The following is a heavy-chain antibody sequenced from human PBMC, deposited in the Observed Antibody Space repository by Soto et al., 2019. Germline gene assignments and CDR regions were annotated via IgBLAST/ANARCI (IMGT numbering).Heavy chain of an antibody. CDR2: ISSNGGST. D-gene: IGHD5-12*01. J-gene: IGHJ3*02. CDR1: GFTFSSYA. V-gene: IGHV3-64*01. Sequence: PGGSLRLSCAASGFTFSSYAMHWVRQAPGKGLEYVSAISSNGGSTYYANSVKGRFTISRDNSKNTLYLQMGSLRAEDMAVYYCARGGIVATIGGAFDIWGQGTMVTVSS. CDR3: ARGGIVATIGGAFDI.